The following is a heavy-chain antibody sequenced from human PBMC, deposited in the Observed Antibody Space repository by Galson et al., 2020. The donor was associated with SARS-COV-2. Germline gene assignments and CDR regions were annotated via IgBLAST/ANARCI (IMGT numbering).Heavy chain of an antibody. Sequence: GESLKISCKASGYTFTGYYIHWVRQAPGQGLEWMGWINPKSGGANHAQQFQGRVTLTRDTSISTAYMEVRSLRSDDTAVYYCARDDYSRVGDMDVWGQGTTVTVSS. CDR1: GYTFTGYY. D-gene: IGHD4-4*01. J-gene: IGHJ6*02. V-gene: IGHV1-2*02. CDR2: INPKSGGA. CDR3: ARDDYSRVGDMDV.